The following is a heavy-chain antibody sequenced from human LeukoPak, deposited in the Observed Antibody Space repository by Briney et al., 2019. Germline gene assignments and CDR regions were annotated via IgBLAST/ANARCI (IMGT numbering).Heavy chain of an antibody. CDR1: GYTFTSYG. Sequence: SVKVSCKASGYTFTSYGISWVRQAPGQGLEWMGGIIPIFGTANYAQKFQGRVTITADESTSTAYMELSSLRSEDTAVYYCATSQDYGGNHPALSPFDYWGQGTLVTVSS. V-gene: IGHV1-69*13. J-gene: IGHJ4*02. D-gene: IGHD4-23*01. CDR3: ATSQDYGGNHPALSPFDY. CDR2: IIPIFGTA.